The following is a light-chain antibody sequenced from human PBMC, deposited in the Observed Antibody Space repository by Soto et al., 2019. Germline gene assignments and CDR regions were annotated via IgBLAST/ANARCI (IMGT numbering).Light chain of an antibody. Sequence: QSALTLPASVSGSPGQSIAISCTGTSNDVGGYNYVSWYQQHPGKAPKLMIYDVSARPSGVSNRFSGSKSDNTASLTISGLQAEDEADYYCSSYTSSNTVVFGGGTKLTVL. CDR2: DVS. CDR1: SNDVGGYNY. J-gene: IGLJ2*01. CDR3: SSYTSSNTVV. V-gene: IGLV2-14*01.